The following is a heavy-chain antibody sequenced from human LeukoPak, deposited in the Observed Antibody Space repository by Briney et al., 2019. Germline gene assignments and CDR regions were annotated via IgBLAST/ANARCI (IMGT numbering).Heavy chain of an antibody. D-gene: IGHD5-18*01. V-gene: IGHV3-7*01. CDR3: ASLDTATIQTGGY. CDR1: GFTLSSYA. Sequence: GGSLRLSCAASGFTLSSYAMSWVRQAPGKGLEWVAMIKKHGSEQYYVDSVKGRFAISRDNAKNSMFLQMNSLKAEDTAVYYCASLDTATIQTGGYWGQGTLVTVSS. J-gene: IGHJ4*02. CDR2: IKKHGSEQ.